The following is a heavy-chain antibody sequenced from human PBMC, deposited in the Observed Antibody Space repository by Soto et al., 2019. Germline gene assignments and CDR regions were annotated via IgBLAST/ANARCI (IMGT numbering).Heavy chain of an antibody. Sequence: HGESLKISCKGSGYSFTTYWIGWVRQKPGKGLEWMGIINPADSDTRYSPSFQGHVTISAGRSISTAYLQLSSVKASDTALYYCARHEQFSDYYYGMEGWGQGTTVTVSS. V-gene: IGHV5-51*01. J-gene: IGHJ6*02. D-gene: IGHD3-3*01. CDR1: GYSFTTYW. CDR2: INPADSDT. CDR3: ARHEQFSDYYYGMEG.